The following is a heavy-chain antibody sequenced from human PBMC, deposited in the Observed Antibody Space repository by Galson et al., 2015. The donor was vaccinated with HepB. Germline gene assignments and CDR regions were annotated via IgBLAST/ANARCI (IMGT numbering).Heavy chain of an antibody. CDR3: ARASNGAGRVGDY. Sequence: SVKVSCKASGYTFTSYAMHWVRQAPGQRLEWMGWINAGNGNTKYSQKFQGRVTITRDTSASTAYMELSSLRSEDTAVYYCARASNGAGRVGDYWGQGTLVTVSS. CDR1: GYTFTSYA. J-gene: IGHJ4*02. V-gene: IGHV1-3*01. D-gene: IGHD4-11*01. CDR2: INAGNGNT.